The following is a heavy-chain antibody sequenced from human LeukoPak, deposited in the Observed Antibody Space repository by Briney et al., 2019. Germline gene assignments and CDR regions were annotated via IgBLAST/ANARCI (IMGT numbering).Heavy chain of an antibody. J-gene: IGHJ6*03. CDR2: IWYDGSNK. CDR3: AKENYGDYVAHYYYCYMDV. V-gene: IGHV3-33*06. D-gene: IGHD4-17*01. Sequence: GGSLRLSCAASGFTFSSYGMHWVRQAPGKGLEWVAVIWYDGSNKYYADSVKGRFTISRDNSKNTLYLQMNSLRAEDTAVYYCAKENYGDYVAHYYYCYMDVWGKGTTVTVSS. CDR1: GFTFSSYG.